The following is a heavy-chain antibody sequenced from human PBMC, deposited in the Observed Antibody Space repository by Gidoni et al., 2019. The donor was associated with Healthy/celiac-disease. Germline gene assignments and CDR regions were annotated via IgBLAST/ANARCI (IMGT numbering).Heavy chain of an antibody. D-gene: IGHD4-17*01. CDR2: INHSGST. Sequence: QVQLQQWGAGLLKPSETLSLTCAVYGGSFSGYYWSWIRQPPGKGLEWIGEINHSGSTNYNPSLKSRVTISVDTSKNQFSLKLSSVTAADTAVYYCARNDYGDYYEVDWGDDNNWFDPWGQGTLVTVSS. CDR3: ARNDYGDYYEVDWGDDNNWFDP. V-gene: IGHV4-34*01. J-gene: IGHJ5*02. CDR1: GGSFSGYY.